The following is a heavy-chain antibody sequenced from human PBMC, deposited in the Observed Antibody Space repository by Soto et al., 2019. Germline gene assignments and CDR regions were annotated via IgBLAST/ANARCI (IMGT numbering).Heavy chain of an antibody. J-gene: IGHJ3*02. CDR3: ARLPVLRDFDWSRLTPHAFDI. D-gene: IGHD3-9*01. CDR1: GGSFSGYY. Sequence: TSETLSLTCAVYGGSFSGYYWSWIRQPPGKGLEWIGEINHSGSTNYNPSLKSRVTISVDTSKNQFSLKLSSVTAADTAVYYCARLPVLRDFDWSRLTPHAFDIRAQGTMVTVSS. CDR2: INHSGST. V-gene: IGHV4-34*01.